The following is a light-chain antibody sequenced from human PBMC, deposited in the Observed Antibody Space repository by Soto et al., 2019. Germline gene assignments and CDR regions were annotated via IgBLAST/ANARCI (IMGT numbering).Light chain of an antibody. J-gene: IGLJ3*02. Sequence: QSVLTQPPSASAIPGQKVTISCSGGSSNIRSNLVSWYQQLPGTAPKLLIFNSYQRPSGVPDRFSGSKSGASASLAISGLQSEDEADYYCAAWDDSLNGPVFGGGTKLTVL. CDR2: NSY. CDR3: AAWDDSLNGPV. CDR1: SSNIRSNL. V-gene: IGLV1-44*01.